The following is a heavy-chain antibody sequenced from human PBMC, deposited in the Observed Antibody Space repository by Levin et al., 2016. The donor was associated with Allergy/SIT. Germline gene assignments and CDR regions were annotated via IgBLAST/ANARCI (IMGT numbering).Heavy chain of an antibody. CDR1: GGSISSSSYY. D-gene: IGHD2-15*01. CDR2: IYYSGST. J-gene: IGHJ6*03. CDR3: ARQGPVDRSYYYYYMDV. Sequence: SETLSLTCTVSGGSISSSSYYWGWIRQPPGKGLEWIGSIYYSGSTYYNPSLKSRVTISVDTSKNQFSLKLSSVTAADTAVYYCARQGPVDRSYYYYYMDVWGKGTTVTVSS. V-gene: IGHV4-39*01.